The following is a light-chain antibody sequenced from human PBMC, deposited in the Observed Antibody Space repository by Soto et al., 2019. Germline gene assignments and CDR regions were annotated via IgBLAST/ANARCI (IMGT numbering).Light chain of an antibody. CDR1: QSISNRY. J-gene: IGKJ5*01. CDR2: DTS. CDR3: QQYGGSPVT. V-gene: IGKV3-20*01. Sequence: IVLTQSPGTLSLSPGERATLSCRASQSISNRYLAWYQQKLGQAPRLLIYDTSSRATGIPDRFSGSGSGTDFTLTISRLEPEDFAVYYCQQYGGSPVTFGQGTRLEIK.